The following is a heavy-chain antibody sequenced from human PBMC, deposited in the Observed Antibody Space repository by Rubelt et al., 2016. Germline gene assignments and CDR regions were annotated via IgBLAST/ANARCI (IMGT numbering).Heavy chain of an antibody. CDR1: GFTFDDYA. D-gene: IGHD6-6*01. CDR3: AKDRSELAAIDGMDV. CDR2: ISWNSGSI. V-gene: IGHV3-9*01. J-gene: IGHJ6*02. Sequence: EVQLVESGGGLVQPGRSLRLSCAASGFTFDDYAMHWVRQAPGKGLEWVSGISWNSGSIGYADSVKGRFTISRDNAKNSLYLQMNSLRAEDTALYFGAKDRSELAAIDGMDVWGQGTTVTVSS.